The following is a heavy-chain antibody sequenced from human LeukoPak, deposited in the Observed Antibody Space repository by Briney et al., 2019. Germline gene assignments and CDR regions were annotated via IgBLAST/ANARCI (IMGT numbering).Heavy chain of an antibody. V-gene: IGHV1-3*03. CDR2: INAGNGNT. D-gene: IGHD2-21*01. Sequence: ASVKVSCKASGYTFTGYYMHWVRQAPGQRLEWMGWINAGNGNTKYSQEFQGRVTITRDTSASTAYMELSSLRSEDMAVYYCARGPIPIQAFDIWGQGTMVTVSS. CDR3: ARGPIPIQAFDI. J-gene: IGHJ3*02. CDR1: GYTFTGYY.